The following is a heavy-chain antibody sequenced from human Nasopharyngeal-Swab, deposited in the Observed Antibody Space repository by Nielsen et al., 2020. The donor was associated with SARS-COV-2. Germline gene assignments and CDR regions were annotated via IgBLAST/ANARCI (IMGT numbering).Heavy chain of an antibody. Sequence: GESLKISCAASGFSFRTYSMNWVRQAPGKGLEWLSYISSSSSTKNYADSVKGRFTISRDNAKKSLYLQMNSLRAEDTAVYYCTGVVIMWEDAFDIWGQGTVVTVSS. V-gene: IGHV3-48*01. D-gene: IGHD3-3*01. CDR3: TGVVIMWEDAFDI. CDR2: ISSSSSTK. J-gene: IGHJ3*02. CDR1: GFSFRTYS.